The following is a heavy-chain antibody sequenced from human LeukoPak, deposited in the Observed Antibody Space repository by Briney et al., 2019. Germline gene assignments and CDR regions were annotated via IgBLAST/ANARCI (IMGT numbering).Heavy chain of an antibody. CDR3: AKAPVTTCSGAYCYPFDY. CDR1: GFTFSSYG. Sequence: RTGGSLRLSCAASGFTFSSYGMSWVRQAPGKGLEWVSAISGSGGSTYYADSVKGRFTISRDSSKNTLYLQMNRLRAEDAAVYYCAKAPVTTCSGAYCYPFDYWGQGTLVTVSS. D-gene: IGHD2-21*01. J-gene: IGHJ4*02. CDR2: ISGSGGST. V-gene: IGHV3-23*01.